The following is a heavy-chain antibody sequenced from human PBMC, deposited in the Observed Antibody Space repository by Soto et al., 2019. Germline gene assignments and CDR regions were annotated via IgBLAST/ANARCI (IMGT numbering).Heavy chain of an antibody. CDR2: IYPGDSDT. Sequence: GESLKISCKGSGYSFNTYWVGWVRQMPGKGLEWMGIIYPGDSDTTYTPSFQGHVTISADKSISTVYLQWSSLKASDTAMYYCASSTTVTEGGFYFDNWGQGTRVTVSS. J-gene: IGHJ4*02. CDR3: ASSTTVTEGGFYFDN. V-gene: IGHV5-51*01. D-gene: IGHD4-17*01. CDR1: GYSFNTYW.